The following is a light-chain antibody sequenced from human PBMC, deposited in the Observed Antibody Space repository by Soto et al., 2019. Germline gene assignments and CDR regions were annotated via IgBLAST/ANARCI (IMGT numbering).Light chain of an antibody. Sequence: DSKMTKSPSILSASVGERLTTTCRASQSISSWLAWYQQKPGKAPKLLIYKASTLKSGVPSRFSGSGSGTEFTLTISSLQPEDFATYYCQHCNSYSETFGQGTTVDIK. CDR2: KAS. CDR3: QHCNSYSET. J-gene: IGKJ1*01. V-gene: IGKV1-5*03. CDR1: QSISSW.